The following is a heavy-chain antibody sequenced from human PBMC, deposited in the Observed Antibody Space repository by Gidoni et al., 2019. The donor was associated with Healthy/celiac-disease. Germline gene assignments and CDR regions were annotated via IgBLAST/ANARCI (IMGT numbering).Heavy chain of an antibody. J-gene: IGHJ4*02. V-gene: IGHV3-23*04. CDR3: AKVRGQQLVKVSGFDY. Sequence: EVQLVESGGGLVQPGGSLRLSCAASGFTFSSYALSWVRQAPGKGLGWVSAISGSGGSTYYADSVKGRFTISRDNSKNTLYLQMNSLRAEDTAVYYCAKVRGQQLVKVSGFDYWGQGTLVTVSS. CDR2: ISGSGGST. CDR1: GFTFSSYA. D-gene: IGHD6-13*01.